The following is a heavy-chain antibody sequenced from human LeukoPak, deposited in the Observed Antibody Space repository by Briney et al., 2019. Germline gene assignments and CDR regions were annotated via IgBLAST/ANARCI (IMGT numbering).Heavy chain of an antibody. J-gene: IGHJ5*02. CDR3: ARLYTRLTRSIWGYFDP. CDR1: GYSFGTYW. Sequence: GESLKSSCKGSGYSFGTYWIGWVRQMPGKGLEWMGIIYPGDSHTRYSPSFQGQVTISADKSTSTAYLQWNSLKSSDTAIYYCARLYTRLTRSIWGYFDPWGQGTLVTVSS. CDR2: IYPGDSHT. V-gene: IGHV5-51*01. D-gene: IGHD3-16*01.